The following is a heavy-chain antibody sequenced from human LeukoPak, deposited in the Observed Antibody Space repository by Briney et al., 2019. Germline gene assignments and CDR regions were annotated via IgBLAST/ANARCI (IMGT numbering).Heavy chain of an antibody. Sequence: SQTLSLTCTVSGGSISSGSYFWSWIRQPAGKGLEWIGRIYTSGSTNYNPSLKSRVTISVDTSKNQFSLKLSSVTAADTAVYYCARSLDTFDDYWGQGTLVTVSS. D-gene: IGHD3-16*01. CDR1: GGSISSGSYF. CDR2: IYTSGST. J-gene: IGHJ4*02. CDR3: ARSLDTFDDY. V-gene: IGHV4-61*02.